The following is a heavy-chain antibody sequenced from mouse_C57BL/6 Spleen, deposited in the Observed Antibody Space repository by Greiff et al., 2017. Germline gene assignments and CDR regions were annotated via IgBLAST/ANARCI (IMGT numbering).Heavy chain of an antibody. V-gene: IGHV3-1*01. D-gene: IGHD4-1*01. CDR1: GYSITSGYD. Sequence: EVQLQQSGPGMVKPSQSLSLTCTVTGYSITSGYDWHWIRHFPGNKLEWMGYISYSGSTNYNPSLKSRISITHDTSKNHFFLKLNSVTTEDTATYYCAREGTGTRYFDVGGTGTTVTVAS. J-gene: IGHJ1*03. CDR3: AREGTGTRYFDV. CDR2: ISYSGST.